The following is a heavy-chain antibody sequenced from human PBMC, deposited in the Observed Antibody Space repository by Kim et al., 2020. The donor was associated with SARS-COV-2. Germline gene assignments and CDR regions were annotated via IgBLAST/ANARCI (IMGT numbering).Heavy chain of an antibody. CDR1: GYTFTSYA. Sequence: ASVKVSCKASGYTFTSYAMNWVRQAPGQGLEWMGWINTNTGNPTYAQGFTGRFVFSLDTSVSTAYLQISSLKAEDTAVYYCARGLTYYYDSSGYYWYFDLWGRGPLVTVSS. CDR2: INTNTGNP. V-gene: IGHV7-4-1*02. D-gene: IGHD3-22*01. J-gene: IGHJ2*01. CDR3: ARGLTYYYDSSGYYWYFDL.